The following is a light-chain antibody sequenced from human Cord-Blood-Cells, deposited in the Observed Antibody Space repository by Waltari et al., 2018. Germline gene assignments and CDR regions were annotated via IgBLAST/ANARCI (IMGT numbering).Light chain of an antibody. CDR1: QGISHY. V-gene: IGKV1-27*01. CDR2: AAS. Sequence: DIQMTQSPPSLSASVGDRVTITCRASQGISHYLAWYQQKPGKVPKLVIYAASTLQSGVPSRFSGSGSGTDFTLTISRLQPGDVATYYCQKYNSAPWTFGQGTKVEIK. CDR3: QKYNSAPWT. J-gene: IGKJ1*01.